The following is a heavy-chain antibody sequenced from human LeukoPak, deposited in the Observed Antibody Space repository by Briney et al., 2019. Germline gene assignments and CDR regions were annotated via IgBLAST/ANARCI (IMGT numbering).Heavy chain of an antibody. CDR2: LHYSGST. CDR3: ATYTNGLHY. Sequence: SETLSLTCTVSGGSITYFYWNWIRPPPGKGLEWIGYLHYSGSTNYNPSLRSRVTISVDTSKNRFSLKLSSVTAADTAVYYCATYTNGLHYWGQGTLVTVSS. J-gene: IGHJ4*02. D-gene: IGHD2-8*01. CDR1: GGSITYFY. V-gene: IGHV4-59*01.